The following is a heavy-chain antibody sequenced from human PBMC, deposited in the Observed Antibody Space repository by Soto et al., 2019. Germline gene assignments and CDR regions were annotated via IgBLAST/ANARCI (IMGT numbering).Heavy chain of an antibody. CDR3: VRATYFSDSSGYTRCLGY. D-gene: IGHD3-22*01. CDR2: SRDKPQGYST. J-gene: IGHJ4*02. V-gene: IGHV3-72*01. CDR1: GFSFSSYA. Sequence: GRSLRLSCAASGFSFSSYAMSWVAQATGKGLAWVGRSRDKPQGYSTAYAASVKGRFTTSRDESKNAAYPQMNSLKTEDTAVYYCVRATYFSDSSGYTRCLGYWGQGTLVTVSS.